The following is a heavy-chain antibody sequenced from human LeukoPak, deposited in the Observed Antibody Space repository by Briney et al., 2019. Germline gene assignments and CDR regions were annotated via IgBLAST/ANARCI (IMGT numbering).Heavy chain of an antibody. CDR1: GIPFKDYA. V-gene: IGHV3-9*01. J-gene: IGHJ3*02. D-gene: IGHD1-1*01. Sequence: GRSLRLSCVASGIPFKDYAMHWVRQVPGKGLEWVSGISWSSGNIGYAVSVKGRFTISRDNAKNSLYLQMNSLRAEDTALYYCAKLEGHFDIWGQGTMVTVSS. CDR3: AKLEGHFDI. CDR2: ISWSSGNI.